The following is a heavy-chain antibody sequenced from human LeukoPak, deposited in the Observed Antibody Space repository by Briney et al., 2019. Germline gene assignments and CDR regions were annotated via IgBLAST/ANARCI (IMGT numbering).Heavy chain of an antibody. Sequence: PGGSLRLSCEVSGFTFSTFAMIWVRQPPGKGLGWVSSIFPSGGEIHHADSVRGRFTISRDNSKSTLSLQMNSLRAEDTAIYYCTTYRQVLLPFESWGQGTLVTVSS. CDR1: GFTFSTFA. J-gene: IGHJ4*02. CDR2: IFPSGGEI. CDR3: TTYRQVLLPFES. V-gene: IGHV3-23*01. D-gene: IGHD2-8*02.